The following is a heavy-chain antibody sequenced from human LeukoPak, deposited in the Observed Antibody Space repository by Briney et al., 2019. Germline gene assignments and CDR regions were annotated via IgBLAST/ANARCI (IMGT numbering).Heavy chain of an antibody. CDR2: ISAYNGNT. D-gene: IGHD3-9*01. CDR3: ARRGYDILTGYYTNPYYYYMDV. V-gene: IGHV1-18*01. Sequence: EASVKVSCKASGYTFTSYGISWVRQAPGQGLEWMGWISAYNGNTNYAQKLQGRVTMTTDTSTSTAYMELRSLRSDDTAVYYCARRGYDILTGYYTNPYYYYMDVWGKGTTVTISS. J-gene: IGHJ6*03. CDR1: GYTFTSYG.